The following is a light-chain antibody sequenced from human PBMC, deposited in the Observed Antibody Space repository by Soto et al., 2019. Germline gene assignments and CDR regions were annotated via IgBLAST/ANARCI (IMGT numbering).Light chain of an antibody. CDR3: QQYGSSPET. CDR1: QGVSSSY. J-gene: IGKJ1*01. V-gene: IGKV3-20*01. Sequence: EIVLTQSPCTLPLFPGERATLSCRASQGVSSSYLAWYQQKPVQAPRILIDGASTRATGIPDRFSGSGSGTDFTLTISRLEPEDFAVYYCQQYGSSPETFGQGTKVEIK. CDR2: GAS.